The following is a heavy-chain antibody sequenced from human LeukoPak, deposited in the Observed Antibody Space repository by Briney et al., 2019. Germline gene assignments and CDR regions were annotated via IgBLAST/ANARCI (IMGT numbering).Heavy chain of an antibody. V-gene: IGHV3-7*01. CDR2: IKEDGSEK. Sequence: PGGSLRLSCAASGFTFSSYWMSWVRQAPGKGLEWGANIKEDGSEKNYVDSVKGRFTISRDNAKKSLYLQMNSLRAEDTAVYYCARDPTTRLDYWGQGTLVTVSS. J-gene: IGHJ4*02. D-gene: IGHD4-17*01. CDR1: GFTFSSYW. CDR3: ARDPTTRLDY.